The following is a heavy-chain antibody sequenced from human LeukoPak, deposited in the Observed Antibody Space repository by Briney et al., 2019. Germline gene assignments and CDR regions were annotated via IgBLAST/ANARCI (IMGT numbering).Heavy chain of an antibody. CDR1: GFTFSSYW. CDR2: IKQDGSEK. J-gene: IGHJ6*02. V-gene: IGHV3-7*01. Sequence: QPGGSLRPSCAASGFTFSSYWMHWVRQAPGKGLEWVANIKQDGSEKYYVDSVKGRFTISRDNAKNSLYLQMNSLRAEDTAVYYCARELGTVDYYGMDVWGQGTTVTVSS. CDR3: ARELGTVDYYGMDV. D-gene: IGHD1/OR15-1a*01.